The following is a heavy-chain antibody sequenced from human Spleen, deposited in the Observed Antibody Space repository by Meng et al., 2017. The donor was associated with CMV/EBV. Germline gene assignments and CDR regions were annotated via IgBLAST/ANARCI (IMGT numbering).Heavy chain of an antibody. D-gene: IGHD5-24*01. V-gene: IGHV4-61*01. J-gene: IGHJ3*02. CDR1: GDSVSSGSYY. CDR2: IHNTGST. Sequence: SETLSLTCTVSGDSVSSGSYYWSWIRQSPGKGLEWIGYIHNTGSTKYNPSLKSRVTMSLDPSKNQISLKLSSVTAADTAVYYCAVKMPTTIDIWGQGTMVTVSS. CDR3: AVKMPTTIDI.